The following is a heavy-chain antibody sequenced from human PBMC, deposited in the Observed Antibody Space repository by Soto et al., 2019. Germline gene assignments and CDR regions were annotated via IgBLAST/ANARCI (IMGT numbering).Heavy chain of an antibody. V-gene: IGHV3-74*01. CDR2: IDSGGGTT. D-gene: IGHD3-10*01. Sequence: GGSLRLSCAASGFTSSTYWMHWFRQAPGKRLMWVSRIDSGGGTTTYADSVKGRFTISRDNAKNTLYLQMNGLRAEDTALYYCARWFTYGNFDYFDYWGQGAQVTVSS. CDR1: GFTSSTYW. J-gene: IGHJ4*02. CDR3: ARWFTYGNFDYFDY.